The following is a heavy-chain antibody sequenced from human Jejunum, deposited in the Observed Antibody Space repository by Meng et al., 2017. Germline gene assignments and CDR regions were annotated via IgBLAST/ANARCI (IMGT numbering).Heavy chain of an antibody. CDR1: GFIFSNYA. Sequence: GESLKISCAASGFIFSNYAMSWVRQAPGRGLEWVSIITSGGSTYYEDSVKGRFTISRDNLRSMLYLQMNSLRAEDTAIYYCAKDRSVRGIIDSQDYWGQGTQVT. J-gene: IGHJ4*02. D-gene: IGHD3-10*01. CDR2: ITSGGST. CDR3: AKDRSVRGIIDSQDY. V-gene: IGHV3-23*01.